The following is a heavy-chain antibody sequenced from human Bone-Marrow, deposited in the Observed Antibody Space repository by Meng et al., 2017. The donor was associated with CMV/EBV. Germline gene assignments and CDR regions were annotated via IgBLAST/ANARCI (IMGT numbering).Heavy chain of an antibody. CDR1: GFTFSSYG. V-gene: IGHV3-21*01. Sequence: GGSLRLSCAASGFTFSSYGMYWVRQAPGKGLEWVSSISSSSSYIYYADSVKGRFTISRDNAKNSLYLQMNSLRAEDTAVYYCARAGISGSFWFDPWGQGTLVTVSS. J-gene: IGHJ5*02. CDR3: ARAGISGSFWFDP. CDR2: ISSSSSYI. D-gene: IGHD1-26*01.